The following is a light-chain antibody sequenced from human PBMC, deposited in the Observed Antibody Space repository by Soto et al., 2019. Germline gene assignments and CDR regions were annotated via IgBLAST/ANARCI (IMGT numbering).Light chain of an antibody. J-gene: IGLJ1*01. Sequence: SYELTQPPSGSVAPGQTARGTCGVNNIGSKRVHWYQQKPGQAAVLGVFDDRDRPSGIPERFSCSNSANTATLTNSRVEAGDEADYSCQVLDTYSDHYVFGTGTKV. CDR3: QVLDTYSDHYV. CDR2: DDR. CDR1: NIGSKR. V-gene: IGLV3-21*02.